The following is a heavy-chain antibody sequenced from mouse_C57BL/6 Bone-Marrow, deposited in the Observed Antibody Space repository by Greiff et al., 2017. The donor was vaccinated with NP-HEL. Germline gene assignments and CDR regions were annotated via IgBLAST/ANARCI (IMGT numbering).Heavy chain of an antibody. CDR3: ARTDYYGTGY. D-gene: IGHD1-1*01. J-gene: IGHJ2*01. CDR1: GYTFTSYW. V-gene: IGHV1-64*01. Sequence: VQLQQPGAELVKPGASVKLSCKASGYTFTSYWMHWVKQRPGQGLEWIGMIHPNSGSTNYNEKFKSKATLTVAKSSSTAYMQLSSLTSEDSAVYYCARTDYYGTGYWGQGTTLTVSS. CDR2: IHPNSGST.